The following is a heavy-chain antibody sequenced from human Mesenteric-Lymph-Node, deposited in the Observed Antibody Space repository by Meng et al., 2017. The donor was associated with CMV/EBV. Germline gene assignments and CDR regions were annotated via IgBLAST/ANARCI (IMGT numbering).Heavy chain of an antibody. Sequence: GESLKISCAASGFTFNSYWMTWVRQAPGKGLECVANINPDGSQKYYVDSVKGRFTISRDNAKDSLYLQMNTLRAEDTAMYYCAKLMPFVTLGFAGADYWGQGTLVTVSS. CDR3: AKLMPFVTLGFAGADY. CDR1: GFTFNSYW. J-gene: IGHJ4*02. CDR2: INPDGSQK. V-gene: IGHV3-7*01. D-gene: IGHD2-2*01.